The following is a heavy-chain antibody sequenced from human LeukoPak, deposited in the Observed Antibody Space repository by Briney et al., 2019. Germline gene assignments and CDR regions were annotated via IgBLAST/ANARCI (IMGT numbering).Heavy chain of an antibody. D-gene: IGHD3-16*02. CDR1: GYTFTNYA. V-gene: IGHV7-4-1*02. Sequence: GASVKVSCKASGYTFTNYAMNWVRQAPGQGLGWMGWIHPSTGNPTYAQGFTGRFVFPLDTSVSTTYLQISSLKAEDTAVYFCARAFQSLGGLSLPDYWGQGTLVTVSS. J-gene: IGHJ4*02. CDR2: IHPSTGNP. CDR3: ARAFQSLGGLSLPDY.